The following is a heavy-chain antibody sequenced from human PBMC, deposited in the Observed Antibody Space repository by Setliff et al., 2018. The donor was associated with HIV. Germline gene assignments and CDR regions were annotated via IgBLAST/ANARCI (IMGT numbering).Heavy chain of an antibody. CDR2: IYYSGST. Sequence: PSETLSLTCTVSGGSISSYYWSWIRQPPGKGLECIGYIYYSGSTNYNPSLKSRLTISADTSKNQFSLKLSSVTAADTAVYFCARVTTMVGYFDYWGQGTLVTVSS. V-gene: IGHV4-59*01. J-gene: IGHJ4*02. CDR3: ARVTTMVGYFDY. CDR1: GGSISSYY. D-gene: IGHD5-18*01.